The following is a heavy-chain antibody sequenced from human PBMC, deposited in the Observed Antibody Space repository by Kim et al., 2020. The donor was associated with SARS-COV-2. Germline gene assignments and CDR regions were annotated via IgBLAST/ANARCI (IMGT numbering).Heavy chain of an antibody. CDR2: IYYSGST. J-gene: IGHJ4*02. V-gene: IGHV4-59*13. Sequence: SETLSLTCTVSSGSISSYYWSWIRQPPGKGLEWIGYIYYSGSTNYNPSLKSRVTISVDTSKNQFSLKLSSVTAADTAVYYCARFGLYSSGAGGFDYWGQGTLVTVSS. CDR1: SGSISSYY. D-gene: IGHD6-19*01. CDR3: ARFGLYSSGAGGFDY.